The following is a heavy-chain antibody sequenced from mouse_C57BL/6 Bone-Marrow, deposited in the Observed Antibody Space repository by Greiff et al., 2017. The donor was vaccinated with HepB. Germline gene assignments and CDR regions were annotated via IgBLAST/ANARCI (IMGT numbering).Heavy chain of an antibody. D-gene: IGHD2-4*01. Sequence: QVHVKQSGAELVRPGTSVKVSCKASGYAFTNYLIEWVKQRPGQGLEWIGVINPGSGGTNYNEKFKGKATLTADKSSSTAYMQLSSLTSEDSAVYFCALYYDYDDLFFDYWGQGTTLTVSS. CDR3: ALYYDYDDLFFDY. CDR1: GYAFTNYL. V-gene: IGHV1-54*01. CDR2: INPGSGGT. J-gene: IGHJ2*01.